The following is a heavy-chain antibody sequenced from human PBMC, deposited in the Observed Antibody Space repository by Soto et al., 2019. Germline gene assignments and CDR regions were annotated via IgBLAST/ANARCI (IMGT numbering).Heavy chain of an antibody. CDR3: TTAYGDTAMVYDAFDI. CDR1: GFTFSRYA. Sequence: QPGGSLRLSCEASGFTFSRYAMHWVRQAPGKVLDWVAVISGDGGIVFHADSVKGRFTIPRDDSKNTLYLQMNSLKTEDTAVYYCTTAYGDTAMVYDAFDIWGQGTMVTVSS. J-gene: IGHJ3*02. CDR2: ISGDGGIV. D-gene: IGHD5-18*01. V-gene: IGHV3-30*07.